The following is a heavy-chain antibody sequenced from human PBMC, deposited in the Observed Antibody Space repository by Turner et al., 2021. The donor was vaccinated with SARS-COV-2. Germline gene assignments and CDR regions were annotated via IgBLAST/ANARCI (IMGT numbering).Heavy chain of an antibody. Sequence: QVQLVESGGDVVQTGRYLRLSCVASGLTFSSYVMHWVRQAPGKGLEWVAVISYDGSNKYYADSVKGRFTISRDNSKNTLYLQMNSLRAEDTAVYYCARDSGDFDYWGQGTLVTVSS. CDR2: ISYDGSNK. J-gene: IGHJ4*02. CDR3: ARDSGDFDY. V-gene: IGHV3-30-3*01. CDR1: GLTFSSYV. D-gene: IGHD3-10*01.